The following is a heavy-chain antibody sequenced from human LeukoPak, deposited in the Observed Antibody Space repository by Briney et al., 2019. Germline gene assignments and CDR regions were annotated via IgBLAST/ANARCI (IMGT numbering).Heavy chain of an antibody. CDR2: IIPIFGTA. CDR1: GGTFSSYA. D-gene: IGHD2-2*01. CDR3: ARGVLCSSTSCPDYYYMDV. J-gene: IGHJ6*03. Sequence: GASVKVSCKASGGTFSSYAISWVRQASGQGLEWMGGIIPIFGTANYAQKFQGRVTITADESTSTAYMELSSLRSEDTAVYYCARGVLCSSTSCPDYYYMDVWGKGTTVTFSS. V-gene: IGHV1-69*13.